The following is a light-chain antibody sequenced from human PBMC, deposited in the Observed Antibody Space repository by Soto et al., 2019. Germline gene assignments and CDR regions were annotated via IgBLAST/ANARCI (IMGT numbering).Light chain of an antibody. CDR1: QGISSY. V-gene: IGKV1-9*01. Sequence: IQLTQSPSSLSASVGDRVTITCRASQGISSYLAWYQQKPGKAPKLLIYAASTLQSGVPSRFSGSGSGTDFIPTISSLQPEDFATYYCQQLNSYPRTFGQGTKVDIK. J-gene: IGKJ1*01. CDR3: QQLNSYPRT. CDR2: AAS.